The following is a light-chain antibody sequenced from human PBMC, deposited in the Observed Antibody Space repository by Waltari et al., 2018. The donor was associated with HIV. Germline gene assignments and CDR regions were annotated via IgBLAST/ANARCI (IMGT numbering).Light chain of an antibody. J-gene: IGLJ2*01. V-gene: IGLV2-8*01. Sequence: QPPSASGSPGQSVTISCTGTSSDVGNYTYVSWYQQHPGHAPKLMIFEVSRRPSGVPHRFSGSKSGTTASLTVSGLQAEDEADYYCTSYGGINNYVVFGGGTKLTVL. CDR3: TSYGGINNYVV. CDR2: EVS. CDR1: SSDVGNYTY.